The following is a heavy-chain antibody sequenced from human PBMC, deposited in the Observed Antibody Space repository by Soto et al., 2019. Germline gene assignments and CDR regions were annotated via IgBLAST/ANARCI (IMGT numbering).Heavy chain of an antibody. D-gene: IGHD3-10*01. CDR1: GFTFSGSA. CDR3: AREGDYYGSGSAGIGMDV. CDR2: IRSKANSYAT. J-gene: IGHJ6*02. V-gene: IGHV3-73*01. Sequence: GSLRLSCAASGFTFSGSAMHWVRQASGKGLEWVGRIRSKANSYATAYAASVKGRFTISRDDSKNTAYLQMNSLKTEDTAVYYCAREGDYYGSGSAGIGMDVWGQGTTVTVSS.